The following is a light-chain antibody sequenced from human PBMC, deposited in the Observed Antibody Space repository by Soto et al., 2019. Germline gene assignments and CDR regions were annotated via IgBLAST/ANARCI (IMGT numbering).Light chain of an antibody. Sequence: QSALTQPASVSGSPGQSITISCTGTSSDVGGYNYVSWYQQHPGKAPKLMIYDVSNRPSGVSNRFSGSKSGNTASLTISGLRAGDEADYYCSSYTSSSTPVVFGGGTQLTVL. V-gene: IGLV2-14*01. CDR1: SSDVGGYNY. CDR2: DVS. J-gene: IGLJ2*01. CDR3: SSYTSSSTPVV.